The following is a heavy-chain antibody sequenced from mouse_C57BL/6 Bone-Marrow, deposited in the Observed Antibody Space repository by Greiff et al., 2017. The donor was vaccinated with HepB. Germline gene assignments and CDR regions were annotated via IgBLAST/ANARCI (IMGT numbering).Heavy chain of an antibody. D-gene: IGHD2-5*01. Sequence: QVQLQQSGPELVKPGASVKISCKASGYAFSSSWMNWVKQRPGKGLEWIGRIYPGDGDTNYNGKFKGKATLTADKSSSTAYMQLSSLTSEDSAVYFCARSRYSNYVPLYYFDYWGQGTTLTVSS. J-gene: IGHJ2*01. CDR3: ARSRYSNYVPLYYFDY. V-gene: IGHV1-82*01. CDR2: IYPGDGDT. CDR1: GYAFSSSW.